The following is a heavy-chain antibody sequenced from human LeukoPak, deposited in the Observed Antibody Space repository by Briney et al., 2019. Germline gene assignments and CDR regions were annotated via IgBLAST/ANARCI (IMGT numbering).Heavy chain of an antibody. CDR3: ARDSPITMKSLDY. CDR1: RSTFSSYS. D-gene: IGHD3-22*01. Sequence: PGGSLRLSCAASRSTFSSYSMNWVRQAPGKGLEWVSSISSSSSYIYYADSVKGRFTISRDNAKNSLYLQMNSLRAEDTAVYYCARDSPITMKSLDYWGQGTLVTVSS. V-gene: IGHV3-21*01. J-gene: IGHJ4*02. CDR2: ISSSSSYI.